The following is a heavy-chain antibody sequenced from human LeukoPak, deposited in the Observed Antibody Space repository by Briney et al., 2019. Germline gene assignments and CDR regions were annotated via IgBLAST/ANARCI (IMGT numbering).Heavy chain of an antibody. D-gene: IGHD3-16*02. CDR1: VGSISSYY. CDR3: AKYVWGSYPTFEDY. CDR2: ISYSGST. V-gene: IGHV4-59*01. Sequence: SETLSLTCTLSVGSISSYYWSWIRQPPGKGLEWIGYISYSGSTNYNPSLKSRVTISVDTSKNQFSLKLSSATAADTAVYYCAKYVWGSYPTFEDYWGQGTLVTVSS. J-gene: IGHJ4*02.